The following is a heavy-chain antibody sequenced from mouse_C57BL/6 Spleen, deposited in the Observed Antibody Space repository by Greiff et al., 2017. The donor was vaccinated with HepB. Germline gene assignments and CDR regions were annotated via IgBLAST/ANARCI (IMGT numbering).Heavy chain of an antibody. CDR2: ISSGGDYI. J-gene: IGHJ3*01. CDR1: GFTFSSYA. D-gene: IGHD1-1*01. V-gene: IGHV5-9-1*02. Sequence: EVKLQESGEGLVKPGGSLKLSCAASGFTFSSYAMSWVRQTPEKRLEWVAYISSGGDYIYYADTVKGRFTISRDNARNTLYLQMSSLKSEDTAMYYCTREWYYGSSEGFAYWGQGTLVTVSA. CDR3: TREWYYGSSEGFAY.